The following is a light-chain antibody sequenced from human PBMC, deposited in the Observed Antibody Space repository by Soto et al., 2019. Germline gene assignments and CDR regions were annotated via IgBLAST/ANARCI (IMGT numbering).Light chain of an antibody. CDR2: DAS. Sequence: EIVLTQSPATLSLSPGERATLSCRASQSVSSYLAWYQQKPGQAPRLLIYDASNRATGIPDRFSGSGSGTDFTLTIRRLEPEDFAMYVCQQYDNSPFTFGPGTKVDIK. V-gene: IGKV3-20*01. CDR3: QQYDNSPFT. J-gene: IGKJ3*01. CDR1: QSVSSY.